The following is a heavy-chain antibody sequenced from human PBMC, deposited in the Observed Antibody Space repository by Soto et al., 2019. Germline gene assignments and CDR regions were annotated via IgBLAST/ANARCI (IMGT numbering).Heavy chain of an antibody. Sequence: SGGSLRLSCAASGFTFSDYYMSWIRQAPGKGLEWVSYISSSGSTIYYADSVKGRFTISRDNAKNSLYLQMNSLRAEDTAVYYCARYSSSWYEIPFAEYFQHWGQGTLVTVSS. CDR1: GFTFSDYY. CDR3: ARYSSSWYEIPFAEYFQH. D-gene: IGHD6-13*01. V-gene: IGHV3-11*01. J-gene: IGHJ1*01. CDR2: ISSSGSTI.